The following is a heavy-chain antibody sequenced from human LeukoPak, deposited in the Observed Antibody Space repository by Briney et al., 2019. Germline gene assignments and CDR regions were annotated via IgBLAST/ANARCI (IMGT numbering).Heavy chain of an antibody. V-gene: IGHV4-59*12. Sequence: PSETLSLTCTVSGGSISSYYWSWIRQPPGKGLEWIGSIYYSGSTYYNPSLKSRVTISVDTSKNQFSLKLSSVTAADTAVYYCAIISAEGDYWGQGTLVTVSS. CDR2: IYYSGST. CDR3: AIISAEGDY. J-gene: IGHJ4*02. CDR1: GGSISSYY.